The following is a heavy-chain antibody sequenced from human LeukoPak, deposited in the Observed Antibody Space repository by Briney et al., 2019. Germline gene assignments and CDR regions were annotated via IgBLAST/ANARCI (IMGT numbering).Heavy chain of an antibody. J-gene: IGHJ4*02. D-gene: IGHD6-13*01. CDR1: GGSISSYY. Sequence: SETLSLTCTVSGGSISSYYWSWIRQPAGEGLEWIGRIYSSGRTNCNPSLKSRVTMSVDTSKNQFSLKFTSVTAADSAVYYCARGSSSSWFDFDYWGQGTLVTVSS. CDR2: IYSSGRT. V-gene: IGHV4-4*07. CDR3: ARGSSSSWFDFDY.